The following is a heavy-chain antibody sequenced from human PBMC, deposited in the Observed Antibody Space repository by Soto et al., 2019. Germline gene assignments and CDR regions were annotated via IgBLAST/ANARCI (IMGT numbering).Heavy chain of an antibody. CDR2: IKSKTDGGTT. CDR1: GFTFSNAW. CDR3: TGGVGTYYDILTGYYPFDY. V-gene: IGHV3-15*01. D-gene: IGHD3-9*01. J-gene: IGHJ4*02. Sequence: LRLSCAASGFTFSNAWVSWVRQAPGKGLEWVGRIKSKTDGGTTDYAAPVKGRFTISRDDSKNTLYLQMNSLKTEDTAVYYCTGGVGTYYDILTGYYPFDYWGQGTLVTVSS.